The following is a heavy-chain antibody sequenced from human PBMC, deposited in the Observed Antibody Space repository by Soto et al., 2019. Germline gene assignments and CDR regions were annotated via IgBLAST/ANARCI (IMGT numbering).Heavy chain of an antibody. CDR3: AHMRVSVNLFDY. Sequence: QITLKESGPTLVKPTQTLTLTCTFSGFSLNTPGVGVGWIRQPPGKALEWLALNYWNDDKRYSASLRSRLTVSKDTSKNQVVLTMINMDPADTGTYFCAHMRVSVNLFDYWGQGSLVTVSS. D-gene: IGHD2-8*01. CDR1: GFSLNTPGVG. V-gene: IGHV2-5*01. J-gene: IGHJ4*02. CDR2: NYWNDDK.